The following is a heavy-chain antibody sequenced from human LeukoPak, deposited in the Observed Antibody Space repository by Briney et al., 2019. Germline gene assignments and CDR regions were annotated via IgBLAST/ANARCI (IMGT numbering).Heavy chain of an antibody. CDR1: GGSISSGGYY. D-gene: IGHD3-3*01. Sequence: SETLSLTCTVSGGSISSGGYYWSWIRQPPGKGLEWIGYIYHSGSTYYNPSLKSRVTISVDRSKNQFSLKLSSVTAADTAVYYCARLGVVIKIEIDYWGQGTLVTVSS. J-gene: IGHJ4*02. CDR2: IYHSGST. V-gene: IGHV4-30-2*01. CDR3: ARLGVVIKIEIDY.